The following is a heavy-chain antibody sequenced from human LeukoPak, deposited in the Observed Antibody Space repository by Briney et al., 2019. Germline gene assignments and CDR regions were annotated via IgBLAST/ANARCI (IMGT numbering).Heavy chain of an antibody. Sequence: GGSLRLSCAASGFTFSTYNMNWVRQAPGKGLEWVSSITSSSSYTFYADSVKGRFTISRDNAKNSLYLQMNSLRAEDTAFYYCAKDGKFGGERIFWGQGPLVTGSS. CDR1: GFTFSTYN. V-gene: IGHV3-21*04. CDR2: ITSSSSYT. D-gene: IGHD2-21*01. J-gene: IGHJ4*01. CDR3: AKDGKFGGERIF.